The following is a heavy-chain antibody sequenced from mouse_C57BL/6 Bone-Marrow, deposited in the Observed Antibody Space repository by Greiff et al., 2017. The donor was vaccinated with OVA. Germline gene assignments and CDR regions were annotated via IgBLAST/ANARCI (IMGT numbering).Heavy chain of an antibody. J-gene: IGHJ2*01. CDR2: ISDGGSYT. CDR1: GFTFSSYA. D-gene: IGHD1-1*01. V-gene: IGHV5-4*01. CDR3: AREPNYYGSSYPYYFDY. Sequence: DVKLVESGGGLVKPGGSLKLSCAASGFTFSSYAMSWVRQTPEKRLEWVATISDGGSYTYYPDNVKGRFTISRDNAKNNLYLQMSHLKSEDTAMYYCAREPNYYGSSYPYYFDYWGQGTTLTVSS.